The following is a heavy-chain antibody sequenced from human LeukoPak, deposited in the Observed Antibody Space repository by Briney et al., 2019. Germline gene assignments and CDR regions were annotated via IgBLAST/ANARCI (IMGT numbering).Heavy chain of an antibody. CDR3: AKDLDIVATITGN. Sequence: PGGSLRLSCAASGFTFSSYAMSWVRQAPGKGLEWVSGVSGSGGSTYYADSVKGRFTISRGNSKNTLYLQMTSLRAEDTAVYYCAKDLDIVATITGNWGQGTLVTVSS. V-gene: IGHV3-23*01. CDR2: VSGSGGST. CDR1: GFTFSSYA. D-gene: IGHD5-12*01. J-gene: IGHJ4*02.